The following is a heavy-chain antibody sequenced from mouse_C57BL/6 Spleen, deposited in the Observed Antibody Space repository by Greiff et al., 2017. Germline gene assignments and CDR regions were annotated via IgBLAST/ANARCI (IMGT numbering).Heavy chain of an antibody. D-gene: IGHD2-1*01. CDR1: GYTFTSYW. J-gene: IGHJ4*01. V-gene: IGHV1-53*01. CDR2: INPSNGGT. CDR3: ARVDGNHYYAMDY. Sequence: QVQLQQPGTELVKPGASVKLSCKASGYTFTSYWMHWVKQRPGQGLEWIGNINPSNGGTNYNEKFKSKATLTVDKSSSTAYMQRSSLTSEDSAVYYCARVDGNHYYAMDYWGQGTSVTVSS.